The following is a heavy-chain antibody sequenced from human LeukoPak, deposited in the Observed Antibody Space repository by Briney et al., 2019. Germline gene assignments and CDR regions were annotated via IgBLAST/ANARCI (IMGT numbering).Heavy chain of an antibody. D-gene: IGHD6-13*01. CDR3: ARADIAAAGTAEGALISAFDI. CDR1: GFTFSSYA. CDR2: ISGSGGST. V-gene: IGHV3-23*01. Sequence: QPGGSLRLSCAASGFTFSSYAMSWVRQAPGKGLEWVSAISGSGGSTYYADSVKGQFTISRDNSKNTLYLQMNSLRAEDTAVYYCARADIAAAGTAEGALISAFDIWGQGTMVTVSS. J-gene: IGHJ3*02.